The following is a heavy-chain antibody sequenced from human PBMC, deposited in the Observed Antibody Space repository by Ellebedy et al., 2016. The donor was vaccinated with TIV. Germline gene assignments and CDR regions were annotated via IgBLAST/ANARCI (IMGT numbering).Heavy chain of an antibody. Sequence: GESLKISCAASGFTFSSYAMSWVRQAPGKGLEWVSAISGSGGSTYYADSVRGRFTISRDNSKNTLYLRMNSLRAEDTAVYYCAKDRGDFAYGMDVWGQGTTVTVSS. CDR2: ISGSGGST. D-gene: IGHD3-10*01. J-gene: IGHJ6*02. CDR3: AKDRGDFAYGMDV. V-gene: IGHV3-23*01. CDR1: GFTFSSYA.